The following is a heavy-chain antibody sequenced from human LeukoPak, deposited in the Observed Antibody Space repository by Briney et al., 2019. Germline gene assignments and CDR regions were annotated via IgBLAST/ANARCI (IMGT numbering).Heavy chain of an antibody. D-gene: IGHD3-10*01. CDR2: IWHDGSHK. CDR3: AREIFGSGSYRDL. Sequence: GRSLRLSGAASGFAFNTYAMHWVRQAPGQGLEWVALIWHDGSHKFYSNSVRGQFTISRDNSKNTVSLQMNKLRPEGTAVYYCAREIFGSGSYRDLWGQGTLVSVSS. V-gene: IGHV3-33*01. J-gene: IGHJ4*02. CDR1: GFAFNTYA.